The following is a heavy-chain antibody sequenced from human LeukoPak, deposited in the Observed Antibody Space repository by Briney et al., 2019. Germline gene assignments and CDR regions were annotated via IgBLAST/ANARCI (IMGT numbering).Heavy chain of an antibody. V-gene: IGHV5-51*01. J-gene: IGHJ4*02. CDR3: ARKGYCSSSSCYGAY. D-gene: IGHD2-2*01. Sequence: GESLKISCKGSGYSFTSYWIGWVRQLPGKGLEWMGIIYPGDSDTRYSPSFQGQVTISADRSISTAYLQWSSLKASDTAMYYCARKGYCSSSSCYGAYWGQGTLVTVSS. CDR2: IYPGDSDT. CDR1: GYSFTSYW.